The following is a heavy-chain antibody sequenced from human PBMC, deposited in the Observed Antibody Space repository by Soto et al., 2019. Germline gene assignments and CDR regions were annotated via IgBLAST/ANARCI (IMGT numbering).Heavy chain of an antibody. V-gene: IGHV3-30*03. CDR2: ISYDGKQT. CDR1: GVSFKDYG. D-gene: IGHD3-16*01. CDR3: ARDGWGSNWYFDL. J-gene: IGHJ2*01. Sequence: GGSLRLSCGAPGVSFKDYGMHWVRQAPGKGLEWVAVISYDGKQTYYADSVKGRFTISKDKSKRTLFLQMNSLRVDDTAVYYCARDGWGSNWYFDLWGRGTLVTVSS.